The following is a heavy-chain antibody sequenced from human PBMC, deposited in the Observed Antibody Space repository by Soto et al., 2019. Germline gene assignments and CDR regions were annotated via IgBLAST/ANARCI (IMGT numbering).Heavy chain of an antibody. J-gene: IGHJ6*02. D-gene: IGHD3-22*01. CDR1: GYTFTGYY. CDR2: INPNSGGT. V-gene: IGHV1-2*04. Sequence: QVQLVQSGAEVKKPGASAKVSCKASGYTFTGYYMHWVRQAPGQGLEWMGWINPNSGGTNYAQKFEGWVTMTRDTSNSTAYMELSRLRSDDTAVYYCARDQGDSSGYYYVGYYYYGMDVWGQGTTVTVSS. CDR3: ARDQGDSSGYYYVGYYYYGMDV.